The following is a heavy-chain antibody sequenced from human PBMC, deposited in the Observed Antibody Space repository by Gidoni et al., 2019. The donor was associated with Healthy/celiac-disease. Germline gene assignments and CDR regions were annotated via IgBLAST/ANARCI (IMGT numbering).Heavy chain of an antibody. J-gene: IGHJ4*02. V-gene: IGHV4-39*01. CDR1: GGSISSSSYY. CDR3: ARQPVLRFLEWLFFAY. CDR2: IYYSGST. D-gene: IGHD3-3*01. Sequence: QLQLQESGPGLVKPSETLSLTCTVSGGSISSSSYYWGWIRQPPGKGLEWIGSIYYSGSTYYNPSLKSRVTISVDTSKNQFSLKLSSVTAADTAVYYCARQPVLRFLEWLFFAYWGQGTLVTVSS.